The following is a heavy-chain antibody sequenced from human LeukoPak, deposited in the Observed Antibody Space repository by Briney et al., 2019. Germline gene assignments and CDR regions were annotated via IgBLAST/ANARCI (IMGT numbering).Heavy chain of an antibody. Sequence: ASVKVSCKASGYTFTGYYMHWVRQAPGQGLEWMGWINPNSGGTDYAQKFQGRVTMTRDTSISTAYMELSRLRSDDTAVHYCARSFYYGSGRALFDYWGQGTLVSVSS. CDR3: ARSFYYGSGRALFDY. V-gene: IGHV1-2*02. J-gene: IGHJ4*02. D-gene: IGHD3-10*01. CDR2: INPNSGGT. CDR1: GYTFTGYY.